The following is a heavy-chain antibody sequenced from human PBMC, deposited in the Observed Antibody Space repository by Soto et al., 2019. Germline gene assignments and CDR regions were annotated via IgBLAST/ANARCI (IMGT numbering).Heavy chain of an antibody. J-gene: IGHJ6*03. CDR1: GFTFSSYS. V-gene: IGHV3-21*01. CDR2: ISSSSSYI. D-gene: IGHD6-13*01. CDR3: AREGIAAAGKFEYYYYYMDV. Sequence: GGSLRLSCAASGFTFSSYSMNWVRQAPGKGLEWVSSISSSSSYIYYADSVKGRFTISRDNAKNSLYLQMNSLRAEDTAVYYCAREGIAAAGKFEYYYYYMDVWGKGTTVTVSS.